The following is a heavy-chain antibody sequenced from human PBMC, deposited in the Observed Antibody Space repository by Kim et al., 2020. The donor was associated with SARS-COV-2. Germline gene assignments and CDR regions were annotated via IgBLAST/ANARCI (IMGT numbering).Heavy chain of an antibody. J-gene: IGHJ6*03. CDR3: TRVGITIFGVVIEYYYYMDV. CDR2: IRSKAYGGTT. Sequence: GGSLRLSCTASGFTFGDYAMSWVRQAPGKGLEWVGFIRSKAYGGTTEYAASVKGRFTIPRDDSKSIAYLQMNSLKTEDTAVYYCTRVGITIFGVVIEYYYYMDVWGKGTTVTVSS. CDR1: GFTFGDYA. V-gene: IGHV3-49*04. D-gene: IGHD3-3*01.